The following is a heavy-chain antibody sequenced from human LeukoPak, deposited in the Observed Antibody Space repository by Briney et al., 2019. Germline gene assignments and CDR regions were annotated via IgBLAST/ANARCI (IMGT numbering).Heavy chain of an antibody. Sequence: GGSLRLSCAASGFRFSSHWMNWVRQAPGKGLEWVSYISSSGSTIYYADSVKGRFTISRDNAKNSLYLQMNSLRAEDTAVYYCASRVVVPAGYNWFDPWGQGTLVTVSS. V-gene: IGHV3-48*04. CDR3: ASRVVVPAGYNWFDP. CDR1: GFRFSSHW. CDR2: ISSSGSTI. J-gene: IGHJ5*02. D-gene: IGHD2-2*01.